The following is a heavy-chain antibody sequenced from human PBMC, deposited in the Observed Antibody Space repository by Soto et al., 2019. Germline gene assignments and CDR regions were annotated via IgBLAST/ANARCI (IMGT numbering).Heavy chain of an antibody. CDR1: GDSIFGGDYY. V-gene: IGHV4-30-4*01. CDR3: ARDVDSTILKPNDAFGI. J-gene: IGHJ3*02. CDR2: IYYSGRT. Sequence: SETLSLTCTVSGDSIFGGDYYWSWIRQAPGKGLQWVGSIYYSGRTYYNPSLESRIAMTVGTSQNQFSLKLSSVTAADSAVYFCARDVDSTILKPNDAFGIWGQGSMGTVS. D-gene: IGHD5-18*01.